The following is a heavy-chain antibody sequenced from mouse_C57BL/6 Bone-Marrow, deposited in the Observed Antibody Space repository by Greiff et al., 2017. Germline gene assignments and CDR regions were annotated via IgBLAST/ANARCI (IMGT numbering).Heavy chain of an antibody. V-gene: IGHV1-76*01. D-gene: IGHD2-10*02. Sequence: VKLQESGAELVRPGASVKLSCKASGYTFTDYYINWVKQRPGQGLEWIARIYPGSGNTYYNEKFKGKATLTAEKSSSTAYMQLSSLTSEDSAVYFCARVGYGNPFAYWGQGTLVTVSA. CDR3: ARVGYGNPFAY. J-gene: IGHJ3*01. CDR1: GYTFTDYY. CDR2: IYPGSGNT.